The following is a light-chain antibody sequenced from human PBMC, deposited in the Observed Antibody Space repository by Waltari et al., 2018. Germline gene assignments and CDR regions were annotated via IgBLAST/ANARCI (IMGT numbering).Light chain of an antibody. V-gene: IGKV3-15*01. Sequence: EVVMTQSPATLSVSPGERVTLSCRASPSVSRFVAWYQQKPGKAHRLLIDGASTMATGIPARFSGSGSGTEFTLTISSLQSEDFAVYYCQQYNDWPPLTFGGGTKLEIK. CDR1: PSVSRF. CDR3: QQYNDWPPLT. J-gene: IGKJ4*01. CDR2: GAS.